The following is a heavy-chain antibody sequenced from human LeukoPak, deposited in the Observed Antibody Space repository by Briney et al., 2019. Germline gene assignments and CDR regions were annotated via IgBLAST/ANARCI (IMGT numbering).Heavy chain of an antibody. V-gene: IGHV5-51*01. CDR2: IYPGDSDT. CDR1: GYSFSNYW. Sequence: GESLKISCKGSGYSFSNYWIGWVRQIPGKGLEWMGIIYPGDSDTRYSPSFQGQVTISADKSISTAYLQWSSLQASDTAMYYCARASRDGYNQNFDYWGQGTQVTVSS. D-gene: IGHD5-24*01. CDR3: ARASRDGYNQNFDY. J-gene: IGHJ4*02.